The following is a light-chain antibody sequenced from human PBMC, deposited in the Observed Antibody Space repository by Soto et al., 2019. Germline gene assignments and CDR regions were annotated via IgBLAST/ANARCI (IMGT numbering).Light chain of an antibody. Sequence: QSALTQPASVSGSPGQSITISCTGTSSDVGGYNYVSWYQQHPGKAPKLMIYEVSNRPSGVSNRFSGSKSGNTASLTISGLRAEDEAEYYCSSYTSSSTLVYVFGTGTKVTVL. CDR2: EVS. CDR3: SSYTSSSTLVYV. J-gene: IGLJ1*01. CDR1: SSDVGGYNY. V-gene: IGLV2-14*01.